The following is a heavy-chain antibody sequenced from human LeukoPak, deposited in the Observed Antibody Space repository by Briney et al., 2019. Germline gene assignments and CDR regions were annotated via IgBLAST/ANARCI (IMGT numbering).Heavy chain of an antibody. Sequence: GGSLRLSCAASGFTFSSYAMHWVRQAPGKGLEWVAVISYDGSNKYYADSVKGRFTISRDNSKNTLYLQMNSLRAEDTAVYYCARARWLQSDAFDIWGQGTVVTVS. V-gene: IGHV3-30-3*01. CDR1: GFTFSSYA. CDR3: ARARWLQSDAFDI. D-gene: IGHD5-24*01. J-gene: IGHJ3*02. CDR2: ISYDGSNK.